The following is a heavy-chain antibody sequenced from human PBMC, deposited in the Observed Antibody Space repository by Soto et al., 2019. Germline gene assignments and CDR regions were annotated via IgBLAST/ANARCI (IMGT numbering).Heavy chain of an antibody. J-gene: IGHJ6*02. D-gene: IGHD3-10*01. CDR1: GFTLSSYG. CDR3: AKGRVVTMVGGVIPGMDV. Sequence: QVQLVESGGGVVRPGRSLRLSCAASGFTLSSYGMHWVRQAPGKGLEWVAVISYDGSNKYYADYVKGRFTISRDNSKNTLYLQMNSRRAEDSAVYYCAKGRVVTMVGGVIPGMDVWGQGTTVTVSS. V-gene: IGHV3-30*18. CDR2: ISYDGSNK.